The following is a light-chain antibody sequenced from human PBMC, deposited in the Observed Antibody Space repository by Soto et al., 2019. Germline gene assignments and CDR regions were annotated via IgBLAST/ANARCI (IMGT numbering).Light chain of an antibody. CDR1: QSLLHSKGYNY. V-gene: IGKV2-28*01. Sequence: DIVMTQSPLSLPVTPGEPASISCRSSQSLLHSKGYNYLDWYLQKPGQSPQHLIFLSSNRASGVPDRFSGSGSGTDFTLKISRVEAEDVGVYYCMQALQTPWTFGQGTKVEI. CDR3: MQALQTPWT. CDR2: LSS. J-gene: IGKJ1*01.